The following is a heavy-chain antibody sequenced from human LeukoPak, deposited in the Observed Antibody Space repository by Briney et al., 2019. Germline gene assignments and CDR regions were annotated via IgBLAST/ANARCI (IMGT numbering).Heavy chain of an antibody. V-gene: IGHV3-23*01. D-gene: IGHD3-9*01. Sequence: GGSLRLSCAASGFTFSGYAMSWVRQSPGKGLEWVSAISGGGGTTYYAYYADSVKGRFTISRDNSKNTLYLLMNSLRAEDTAVYYCAKFYDILTGYIDYWGQGTLVTASS. CDR1: GFTFSGYA. CDR3: AKFYDILTGYIDY. CDR2: ISGGGGTTYYA. J-gene: IGHJ4*02.